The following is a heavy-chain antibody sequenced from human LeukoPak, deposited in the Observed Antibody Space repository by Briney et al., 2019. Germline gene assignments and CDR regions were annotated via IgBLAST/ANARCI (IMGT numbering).Heavy chain of an antibody. D-gene: IGHD6-19*01. CDR1: GFTFSSYA. J-gene: IGHJ3*01. Sequence: GGSLRLSCAASGFTFSSYAMSWVRQAPGKGLEWVSAISNNGGYTYYADSVQGRFTISRDNSKNTLYLHMNSLSREDAAIYYCARRGGSNGWGAFDAWGPGTVVTVSS. V-gene: IGHV3-23*01. CDR2: ISNNGGYT. CDR3: ARRGGSNGWGAFDA.